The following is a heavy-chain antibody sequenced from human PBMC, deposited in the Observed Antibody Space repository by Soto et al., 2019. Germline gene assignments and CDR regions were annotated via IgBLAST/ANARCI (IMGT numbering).Heavy chain of an antibody. V-gene: IGHV3-33*07. CDR3: AREDWNDGHYYGMGV. J-gene: IGHJ6*02. CDR1: GFTFSSYT. Sequence: SLRLSCAASGFTFSSYTMYWVRQAPGKGLEGVAVIWHDGSNKYYVDSVKGRFTISRDNSKNTLYLQMNSLRAEDTAVYYCAREDWNDGHYYGMGVWGQGTTVTVSS. CDR2: IWHDGSNK. D-gene: IGHD1-1*01.